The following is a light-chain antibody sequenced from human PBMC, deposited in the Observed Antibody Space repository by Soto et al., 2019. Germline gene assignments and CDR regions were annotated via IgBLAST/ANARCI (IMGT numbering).Light chain of an antibody. CDR1: QSISSW. CDR3: QQYNSYSWT. Sequence: DIQMTQSPSTLSASVGDRVTITCRASQSISSWLAWYQQKPGKAPKLLIYKASSLESGVPSRFSGGGSGTEFTLTISSLQPDDFATYYCQQYNSYSWTFGQGPKVEIK. CDR2: KAS. J-gene: IGKJ1*01. V-gene: IGKV1-5*03.